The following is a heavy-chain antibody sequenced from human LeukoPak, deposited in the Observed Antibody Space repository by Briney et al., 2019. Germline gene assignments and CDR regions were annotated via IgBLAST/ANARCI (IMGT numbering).Heavy chain of an antibody. J-gene: IGHJ4*02. D-gene: IGHD6-19*01. CDR3: ARDRHRDSSGRDY. CDR1: GFTFSSYA. V-gene: IGHV3-9*01. CDR2: ISWNSDSI. Sequence: GGSLRLSCAASGFTFSSYAMHWVRQAPGKGLEWVSGISWNSDSIGYVDSVKGRFTISRDNAKNSLYLQMNSLRAEDTAVYYCARDRHRDSSGRDYWGQGTLVTVSS.